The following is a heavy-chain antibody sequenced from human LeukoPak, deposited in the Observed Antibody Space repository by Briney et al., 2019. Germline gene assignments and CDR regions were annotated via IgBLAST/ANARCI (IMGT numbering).Heavy chain of an antibody. CDR2: ISAYNGNT. V-gene: IGHV1-18*04. CDR1: GYTFTSYY. Sequence: ASVKVSCKASGYTFTSYYMHWVRQAPGQGLEWMGWISAYNGNTNYAQKLQGRVTMTTDTSTSTAYMELRSLRSDDTAVYYCARVRISSQGYYYYGMDVWGQGTTVTVSS. CDR3: ARVRISSQGYYYYGMDV. J-gene: IGHJ6*02. D-gene: IGHD6-13*01.